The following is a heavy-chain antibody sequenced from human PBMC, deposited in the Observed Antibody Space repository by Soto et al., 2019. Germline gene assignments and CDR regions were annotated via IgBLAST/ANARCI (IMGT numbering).Heavy chain of an antibody. CDR2: IIPIFGTA. CDR3: ARDLTIVGVVTDAFDI. J-gene: IGHJ3*02. V-gene: IGHV1-69*01. CDR1: GGTFSSYA. Sequence: QVQLVQSGAEVKKPGSSVKVSCKASGGTFSSYAISWVRQAPGQGLEWMGGIIPIFGTANYAQKFQGRVTITADESTSTAYMELSSLRSEDTAVYYCARDLTIVGVVTDAFDIWGQGTMVTVSS. D-gene: IGHD3-3*01.